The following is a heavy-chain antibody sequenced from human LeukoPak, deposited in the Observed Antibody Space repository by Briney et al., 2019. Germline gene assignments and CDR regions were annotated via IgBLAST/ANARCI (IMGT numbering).Heavy chain of an antibody. D-gene: IGHD5-24*01. CDR1: GFTFGSYA. Sequence: PGGSLRLSRAASGFTFGSYAMSWVRQAPGKGLEWVSAISGSGGSTYYADSVKGQFTIPRDNSKNTLYLQMNSLRAEDTAVYYCANSHSGGDGYSGWGRGTLVTVSS. J-gene: IGHJ4*02. V-gene: IGHV3-23*01. CDR2: ISGSGGST. CDR3: ANSHSGGDGYSG.